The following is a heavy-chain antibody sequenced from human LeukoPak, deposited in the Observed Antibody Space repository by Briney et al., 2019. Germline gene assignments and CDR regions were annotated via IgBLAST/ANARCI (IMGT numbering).Heavy chain of an antibody. V-gene: IGHV4-39*01. CDR1: GGSISSSSYY. CDR2: IYHSGST. CDR3: ARQDSSGYYTFDY. Sequence: SETLSLTCTVSGGSISSSSYYWGWIRQPPGKGLEWIGSIYHSGSTNYNPSLKSRVTISVDTSKNQFSLKLSSVTAADTAVYYCARQDSSGYYTFDYWGQGTLVTVSS. D-gene: IGHD3-22*01. J-gene: IGHJ4*02.